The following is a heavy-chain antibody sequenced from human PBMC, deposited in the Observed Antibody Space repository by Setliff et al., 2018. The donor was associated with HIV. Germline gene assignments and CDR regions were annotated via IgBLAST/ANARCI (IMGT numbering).Heavy chain of an antibody. CDR2: IIPIFNTG. Sequence: SVKVSCKASGYTFTSYGISWVRQAPGQGLEWMGSIIPIFNTGNYAQNFQGRVTVTADGSTSTAYMELSGLRSEDTAVYYCTTGRHYYDSSDYPADPFDVWGQGTLVTVSS. J-gene: IGHJ3*01. CDR1: GYTFTSYG. V-gene: IGHV1-69*13. D-gene: IGHD3-22*01. CDR3: TTGRHYYDSSDYPADPFDV.